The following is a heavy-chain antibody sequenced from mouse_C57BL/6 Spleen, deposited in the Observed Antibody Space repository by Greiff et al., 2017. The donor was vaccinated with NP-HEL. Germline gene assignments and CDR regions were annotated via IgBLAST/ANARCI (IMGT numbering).Heavy chain of an antibody. CDR1: GYTFTSYW. V-gene: IGHV1-59*01. CDR3: ARSDYYGSSYPYYFDY. CDR2: IDPSDSYT. J-gene: IGHJ2*01. D-gene: IGHD1-1*01. Sequence: VQLQESGAELVRPGTSVKLSCKASGYTFTSYWMHWVKQRPGQGLEWIGVIDPSDSYTNYNQKFKGKATLTVDTSSSTAYMQLSSLTSEDSAVYYCARSDYYGSSYPYYFDYWGQGTTLTVSS.